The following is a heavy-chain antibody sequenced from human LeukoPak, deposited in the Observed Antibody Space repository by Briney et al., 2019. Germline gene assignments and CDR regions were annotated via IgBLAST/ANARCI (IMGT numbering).Heavy chain of an antibody. V-gene: IGHV3-66*01. Sequence: PGGSLRLSCAASGFTVSSKYMSWVRQAPGKGLEWVSVISNGGSTNYADSVKGRFTISRDNSKNTLDLQMNSLRAEDTAVYFCARASQWLAFDYWGQGALVTVSS. D-gene: IGHD6-19*01. CDR3: ARASQWLAFDY. CDR2: ISNGGST. CDR1: GFTVSSKY. J-gene: IGHJ4*02.